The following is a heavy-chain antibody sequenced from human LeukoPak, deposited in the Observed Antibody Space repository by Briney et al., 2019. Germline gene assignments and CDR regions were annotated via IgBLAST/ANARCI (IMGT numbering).Heavy chain of an antibody. V-gene: IGHV3-30-3*01. D-gene: IGHD6-13*01. CDR3: ATVQYSSSWGTSDY. CDR1: GFTLSSYA. Sequence: PGGSLSLSCAASGFTLSSYAMHWVRQAPGKGLQWVAVMSYDGSNKYYAESVKGRFTISRDNSKDTLCLQMNSLRAEDTAVYYCATVQYSSSWGTSDYWGQGTLVTVSS. J-gene: IGHJ4*02. CDR2: MSYDGSNK.